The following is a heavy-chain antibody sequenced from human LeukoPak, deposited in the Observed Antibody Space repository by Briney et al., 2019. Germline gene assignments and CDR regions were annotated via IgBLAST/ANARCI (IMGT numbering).Heavy chain of an antibody. V-gene: IGHV3-30*02. Sequence: HPGGSLRLSCAASGFTFGTYAMHWVRQAPGKGLEWVAFIRYDGGNKYYGDSVKGRFTISRDNSKNMLYLQMSSLRPDDTAIYYCAKDQPSPAYFLDFWGQGIPVTVSS. CDR1: GFTFGTYA. CDR2: IRYDGGNK. CDR3: AKDQPSPAYFLDF. J-gene: IGHJ4*02.